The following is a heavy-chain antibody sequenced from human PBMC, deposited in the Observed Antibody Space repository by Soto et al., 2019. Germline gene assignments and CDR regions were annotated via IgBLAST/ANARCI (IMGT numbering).Heavy chain of an antibody. CDR1: GFTFSSYE. J-gene: IGHJ4*02. CDR2: ISSSGSTI. D-gene: IGHD6-13*01. Sequence: GGSLRLSCAASGFTFSSYEMNWVRQAPGKGLEWVSYISSSGSTIYYADSVKGRFTISRDNAKNSLYLQMNSLRAEDTAVYYCARTGIAAAGTLYDYWGQGTLVTVSS. V-gene: IGHV3-48*03. CDR3: ARTGIAAAGTLYDY.